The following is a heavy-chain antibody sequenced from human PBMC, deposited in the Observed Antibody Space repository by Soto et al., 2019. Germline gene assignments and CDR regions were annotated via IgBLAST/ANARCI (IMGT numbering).Heavy chain of an antibody. CDR2: INPNSGGT. J-gene: IGHJ4*02. D-gene: IGHD3-22*01. CDR3: ARNSYNYDSSGHPY. V-gene: IGHV1-2*02. Sequence: QVQLVQSGAEVKKPGASVKVSCKASGYTFTGYYIHWVRQAPGHGLEWMGWINPNSGGTNYAQKFQGRVTMTRDTSISTAYMELSRLRSDDTAVFYCARNSYNYDSSGHPYCGQGTLVTVSS. CDR1: GYTFTGYY.